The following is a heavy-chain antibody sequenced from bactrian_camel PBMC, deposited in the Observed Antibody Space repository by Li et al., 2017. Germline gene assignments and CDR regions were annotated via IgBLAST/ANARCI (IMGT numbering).Heavy chain of an antibody. J-gene: IGHJ4*01. Sequence: EVQLVESGGGSVQAGGSLKLACAASQSPYKRTLLAWFRQTPGKEREGVAAIYTGDSRTVYYADSVKGRFAISADNAENTVYLQMNSLKPEDTATYYCAADLVTDEPSLVEREYYYWGQGTQVTVS. CDR1: QSPYKRTL. CDR3: AADLVTDEPSLVEREYYY. CDR2: IYTGDSRT. V-gene: IGHV3S40*01. D-gene: IGHD1*01.